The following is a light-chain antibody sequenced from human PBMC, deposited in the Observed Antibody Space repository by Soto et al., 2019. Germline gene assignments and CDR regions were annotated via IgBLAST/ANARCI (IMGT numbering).Light chain of an antibody. CDR2: WAS. J-gene: IGKJ4*01. V-gene: IGKV4-1*01. CDR3: QQDHTPPLS. CDR1: QSVLFSSNNKNY. Sequence: DIVMTQSPDSLAVSLGERATINCKSSQSVLFSSNNKNYLAWYQQKPGQPPKLLIYWASTRESGGPDRFSGSGSGTDFTLTISALQAEDVAVYYCQQDHTPPLSFGGGTKVEIK.